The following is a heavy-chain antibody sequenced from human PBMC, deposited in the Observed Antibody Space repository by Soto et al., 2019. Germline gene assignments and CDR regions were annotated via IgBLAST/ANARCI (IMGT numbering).Heavy chain of an antibody. CDR1: RFTFSSYG. V-gene: IGHV3-33*01. D-gene: IGHD6-19*01. CDR3: ARDTVVAVAGPIDY. Sequence: GGSLRLSCAASRFTFSSYGMHWVRQAPGKGLEWVAVIWYDGSNKYYADSVKGRFTISRDNSKNTLYLQMNSLRAEDTAVYYCARDTVVAVAGPIDYWGQGTLVTVSS. CDR2: IWYDGSNK. J-gene: IGHJ4*02.